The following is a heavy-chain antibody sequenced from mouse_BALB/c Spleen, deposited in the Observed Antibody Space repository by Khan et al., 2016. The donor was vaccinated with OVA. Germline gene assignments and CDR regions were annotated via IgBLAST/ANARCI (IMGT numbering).Heavy chain of an antibody. Sequence: EVQLLETGGGLVKPGGSLKLSCAASGFTFSNYGVSWVRQTPEKRLEWVASISSGDTTYYPDSVKGRFTISRDNARNILYLQLSSLRSEDTAMYYCASDYGFAYWGQGTLVTVSA. CDR2: ISSGDTT. J-gene: IGHJ3*01. CDR3: ASDYGFAY. CDR1: GFTFSNYG. V-gene: IGHV5-6-5*01. D-gene: IGHD2-13*01.